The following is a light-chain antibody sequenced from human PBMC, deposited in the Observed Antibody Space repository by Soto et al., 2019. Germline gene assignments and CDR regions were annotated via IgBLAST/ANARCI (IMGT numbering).Light chain of an antibody. CDR1: QSVRTT. CDR3: QQCGNSPLFT. Sequence: EIVMRQSPATLSVSPGQRATLSCRASQSVRTTVAWYHQRPGQAPRLLIYGASTRATGVPDRFSGDGSGTDFTLTISRLEPEDFAVYYCQQCGNSPLFTFGPGTKVDLK. V-gene: IGKV3D-15*02. J-gene: IGKJ3*01. CDR2: GAS.